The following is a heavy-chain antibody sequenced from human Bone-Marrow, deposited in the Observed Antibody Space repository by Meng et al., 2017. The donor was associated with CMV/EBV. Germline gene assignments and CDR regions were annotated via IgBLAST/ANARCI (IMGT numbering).Heavy chain of an antibody. CDR1: GFTFSTYS. CDR2: ISSSTNTI. J-gene: IGHJ4*02. D-gene: IGHD7-27*01. Sequence: GESLKISCAASGFTFSTYSMNWVRQAPGKGLEWVSYISSSTNTIYYADSVKGRFTISRDNAKKSLYLQMNSLRAEDTAVYFCARWGSFDKWGQGTLVTVSS. V-gene: IGHV3-48*01. CDR3: ARWGSFDK.